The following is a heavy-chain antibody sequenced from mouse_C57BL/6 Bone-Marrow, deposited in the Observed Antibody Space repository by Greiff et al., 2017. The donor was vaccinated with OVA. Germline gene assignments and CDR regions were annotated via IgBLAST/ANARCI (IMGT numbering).Heavy chain of an antibody. J-gene: IGHJ3*01. Sequence: QVQLQQPGAELVKPGASVKLSCKASGYTFTSYWMQWVKQRPGQGLEWIGEIDPSDSYTNYNQKFKGKATLTVDTSSSTAYMQLSSLTSEYSAVYYCASSISYGSSFERFAYWGQGTLVTVSA. D-gene: IGHD1-1*01. CDR1: GYTFTSYW. CDR2: IDPSDSYT. V-gene: IGHV1-50*01. CDR3: ASSISYGSSFERFAY.